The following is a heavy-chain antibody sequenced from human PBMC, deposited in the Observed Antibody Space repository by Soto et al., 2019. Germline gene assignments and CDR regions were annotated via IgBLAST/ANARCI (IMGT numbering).Heavy chain of an antibody. CDR1: GFTFSSYA. J-gene: IGHJ5*02. D-gene: IGHD3-10*01. Sequence: GGSLRLSCAASGFTFSSYAMSWVRQAPGKGLEWVLAISGSGGSTYYADFVKGRFTISRDNSENTRYLQMNSLRAEDTAVYYCAKDLRGVRFSGFDPWGQGTLVTVSS. CDR2: ISGSGGST. V-gene: IGHV3-23*01. CDR3: AKDLRGVRFSGFDP.